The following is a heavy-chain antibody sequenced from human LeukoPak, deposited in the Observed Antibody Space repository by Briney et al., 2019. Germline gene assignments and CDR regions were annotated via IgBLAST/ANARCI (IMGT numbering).Heavy chain of an antibody. CDR3: ARGNLFTGWYDLSYFDY. CDR1: GGSISSSSYY. CDR2: IKQDESEK. D-gene: IGHD6-19*01. V-gene: IGHV3-7*01. Sequence: ETLSLTCTVSGGSISSSSYYWGWIRQPPGKGLEWVANIKQDESEKYYVDSVKGRLTIFRDNAKNSLYLQMNSLRAEDTAVYHCARGNLFTGWYDLSYFDYWGQGPLVTVSS. J-gene: IGHJ4*02.